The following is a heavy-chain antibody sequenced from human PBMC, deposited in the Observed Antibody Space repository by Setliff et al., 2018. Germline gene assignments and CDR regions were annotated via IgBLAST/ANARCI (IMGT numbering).Heavy chain of an antibody. Sequence: GGSLRLSCGASGFTFSKYWMYWVRQVPGKGLVWVSRINGDGTITNYADSVKGRFTISRDNSKNTFDLQMNSLRADDTAVYYCRVWIGDLSRDFWGRGTLVTVSS. J-gene: IGHJ4*02. D-gene: IGHD3-10*01. CDR3: RVWIGDLSRDF. CDR2: INGDGTIT. CDR1: GFTFSKYW. V-gene: IGHV3-74*01.